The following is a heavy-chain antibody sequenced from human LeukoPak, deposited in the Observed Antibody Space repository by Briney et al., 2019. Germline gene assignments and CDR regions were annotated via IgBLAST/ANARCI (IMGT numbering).Heavy chain of an antibody. D-gene: IGHD6-19*01. Sequence: ASVKVSCKASGYTFTIYYLTWVRQAPGQGLEWMGWINPNSGGTNYAQKFQGRVTMTRDTSISTAYMELSRLRSDDTAVYYCAREASGWYSGNDYWGQGTLVTVSS. CDR2: INPNSGGT. V-gene: IGHV1-2*02. CDR3: AREASGWYSGNDY. CDR1: GYTFTIYY. J-gene: IGHJ4*02.